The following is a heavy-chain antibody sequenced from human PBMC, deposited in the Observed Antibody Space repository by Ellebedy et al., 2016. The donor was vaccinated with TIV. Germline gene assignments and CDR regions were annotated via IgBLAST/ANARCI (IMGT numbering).Heavy chain of an antibody. D-gene: IGHD2-21*01. CDR3: ARDYCCDDAFDI. J-gene: IGHJ3*02. CDR2: LSVGDST. CDR1: GFTISANY. Sequence: GESLKISCAGPGFTISANYMAWVRQAPGKGLEWVSVLSVGDSTYYADSVRGRFTISRDDSKNTLYLQMNNLSDEDTAVYYCARDYCCDDAFDIWGQGTMVTVSS. V-gene: IGHV3-53*01.